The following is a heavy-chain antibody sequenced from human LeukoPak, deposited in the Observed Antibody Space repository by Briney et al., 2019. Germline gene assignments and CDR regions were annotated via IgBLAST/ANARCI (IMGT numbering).Heavy chain of an antibody. D-gene: IGHD2-2*01. Sequence: ASVKVSCKASGYTFTSYGISWVRQAPGQGLEWMGWISAYNGNTNYAQKVQGRVTITTDTSTSTAYMELRSLRSDDTAVYYSARGGDIVVVPATYSYYYGMDVWGQGTTVTVSS. J-gene: IGHJ6*02. CDR2: ISAYNGNT. CDR3: ARGGDIVVVPATYSYYYGMDV. V-gene: IGHV1-18*01. CDR1: GYTFTSYG.